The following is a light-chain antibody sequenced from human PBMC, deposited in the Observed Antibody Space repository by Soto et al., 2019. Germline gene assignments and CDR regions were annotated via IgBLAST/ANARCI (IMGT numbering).Light chain of an antibody. CDR1: SSNIGSNT. Sequence: QSVLTQPPSASGTPGQRVTISCSGSSSNIGSNTVNWYQQLPGTAPKLLIYSNNQRPSGVPDRFSGSKSGTSASLAISGLQSEDEADYYCAAWDDSLNGPVFGGGTQPTVL. J-gene: IGLJ2*01. CDR2: SNN. CDR3: AAWDDSLNGPV. V-gene: IGLV1-44*01.